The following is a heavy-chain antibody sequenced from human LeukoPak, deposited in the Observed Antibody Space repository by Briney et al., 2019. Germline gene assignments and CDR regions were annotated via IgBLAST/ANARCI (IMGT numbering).Heavy chain of an antibody. V-gene: IGHV5-51*01. Sequence: GESLKISCKGSGYRFTSYCIGWVGQMPGKGMDWMGIIYPGDSDTRYSPSFQGPVTISADKSISTAYLQWSSLKASDTAMYYCARSALSSGSLYYFEYWGQGTLVTVSS. CDR3: ARSALSSGSLYYFEY. D-gene: IGHD1-26*01. CDR2: IYPGDSDT. J-gene: IGHJ4*02. CDR1: GYRFTSYC.